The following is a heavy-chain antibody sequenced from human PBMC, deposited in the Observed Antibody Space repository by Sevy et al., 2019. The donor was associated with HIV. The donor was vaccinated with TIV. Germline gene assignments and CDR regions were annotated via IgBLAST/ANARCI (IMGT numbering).Heavy chain of an antibody. CDR2: ISSSSSTI. Sequence: GGSLRLSCAASGFTFSSYSMNWVRQAPGKGLEWVSYISSSSSTIYYADSVKGRFTISRDNAKNSLYLQMNSLRAEDTVVYYCASAYPYYDFWSGYSLDYYGMDVWGQGTTVTVSS. V-gene: IGHV3-48*01. D-gene: IGHD3-3*01. CDR1: GFTFSSYS. CDR3: ASAYPYYDFWSGYSLDYYGMDV. J-gene: IGHJ6*02.